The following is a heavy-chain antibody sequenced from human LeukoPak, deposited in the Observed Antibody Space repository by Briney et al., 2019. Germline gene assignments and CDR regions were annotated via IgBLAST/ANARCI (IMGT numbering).Heavy chain of an antibody. D-gene: IGHD3-22*01. CDR3: ARSHFYDSSGYYYDY. CDR1: RFTLSGDY. CDR2: IFGAATT. Sequence: GGSLRLSCAASRFTLSGDYMSCVRQAPGKGVEWVSVIFGAATTYYADSVKGRFTVSRDNSKNTLYLQMNSLRAEDTAVYYCARSHFYDSSGYYYDYWGQGTLVTVSS. V-gene: IGHV3-53*01. J-gene: IGHJ4*02.